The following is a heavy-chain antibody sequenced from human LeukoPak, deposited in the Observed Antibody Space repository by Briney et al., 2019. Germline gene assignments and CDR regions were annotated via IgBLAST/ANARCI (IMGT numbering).Heavy chain of an antibody. CDR2: ISAYNGNT. CDR1: GGTFSSYA. D-gene: IGHD2-21*02. J-gene: IGHJ4*02. CDR3: ARDRHCGGDCWVSDY. Sequence: ASVKVSCKASGGTFSSYAISWVRQAPGQGLEWMGWISAYNGNTNYAQKLQGRVTMTTDTSTSTAYMELRSLRSDDTAVYYCARDRHCGGDCWVSDYWGQGTLVTVSS. V-gene: IGHV1-18*01.